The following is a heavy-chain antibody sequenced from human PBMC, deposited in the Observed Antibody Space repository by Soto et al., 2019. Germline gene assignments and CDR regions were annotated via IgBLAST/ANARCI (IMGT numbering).Heavy chain of an antibody. Sequence: VQLLESGGGLVQPGGSLRLSCAASGFTFSSYGMHWVRQAPGKGLEWVAVIWYDGSNKYYADSVKGRFTISRDNSKNTLYLQMNSLRAEDTAVYYCAGWSTSGAFDIWGQGTMVTVSS. CDR3: AGWSTSGAFDI. CDR2: IWYDGSNK. J-gene: IGHJ3*02. CDR1: GFTFSSYG. D-gene: IGHD2-15*01. V-gene: IGHV3-33*01.